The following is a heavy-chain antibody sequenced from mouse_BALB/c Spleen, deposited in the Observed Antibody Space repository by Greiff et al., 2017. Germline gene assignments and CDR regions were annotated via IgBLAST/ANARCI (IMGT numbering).Heavy chain of an antibody. V-gene: IGHV5-4*02. CDR1: GFTFSDYY. D-gene: IGHD2-1*01. CDR3: AREEYGNSWFAY. J-gene: IGHJ3*01. Sequence: EVQVVESGGGLVKPGGSLKLSCAASGFTFSDYYMYWVRQTPEKKLEWVATISDGGSYTYYPDSVKGRFTISRDNAKNNLYLQMSSLKSEDTAMYYCAREEYGNSWFAYWGQGTLVTVS. CDR2: ISDGGSYT.